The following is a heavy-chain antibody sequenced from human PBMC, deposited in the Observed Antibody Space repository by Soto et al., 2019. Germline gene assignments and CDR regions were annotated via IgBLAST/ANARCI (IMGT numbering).Heavy chain of an antibody. CDR3: ARDPPLPAAMVD. CDR1: GGSISSSNW. V-gene: IGHV4-4*02. Sequence: ETLSLTCAVSGGSISSSNWWSWVRQPPGKGLEWIGEIYHSGSTNYNPSLKSRVTISVDKSKNQFSLQLSSVTAADTALYYCARDPPLPAAMVDWGQGTLVTVS. CDR2: IYHSGST. D-gene: IGHD2-2*01. J-gene: IGHJ4*02.